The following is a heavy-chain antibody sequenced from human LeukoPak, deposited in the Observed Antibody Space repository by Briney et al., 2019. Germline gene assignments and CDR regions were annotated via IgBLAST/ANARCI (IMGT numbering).Heavy chain of an antibody. Sequence: PSETLSLTCTVSGASISSYYWSWIRQSPGKGLDWIGWIGDIYTSGSTNYNPSFKSRVNISVDTSKKQFSLRLSSVTAADTAVYYCARYSGGGRTAFADCWGQGTPVTVSS. J-gene: IGHJ4*02. V-gene: IGHV4-4*09. CDR3: ARYSGGGRTAFADC. CDR2: IYTSGST. D-gene: IGHD3-10*01. CDR1: GASISSYY.